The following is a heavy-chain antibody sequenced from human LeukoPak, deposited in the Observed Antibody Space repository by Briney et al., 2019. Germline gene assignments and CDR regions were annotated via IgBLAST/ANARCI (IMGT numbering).Heavy chain of an antibody. J-gene: IGHJ6*03. CDR2: IHSGGRT. Sequence: GGPLRLSCAVSGFSVSTNHMSWVRQAPGKGLEWVSIIHSGGRTHFADSVKGRFTISRDNSKNTLYLQMNSLRAEDTAVYYCAKEGLAVAGTDYYYYYMDVWGKGTTVTVSS. CDR3: AKEGLAVAGTDYYYYYMDV. V-gene: IGHV3-53*05. D-gene: IGHD6-19*01. CDR1: GFSVSTNH.